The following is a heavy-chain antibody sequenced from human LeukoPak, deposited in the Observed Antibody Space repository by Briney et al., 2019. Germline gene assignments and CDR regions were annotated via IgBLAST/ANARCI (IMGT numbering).Heavy chain of an antibody. V-gene: IGHV1-2*02. J-gene: IGHJ2*01. CDR2: INPTSGGT. CDR3: ARAPPGGGYWFFDL. D-gene: IGHD2-8*02. CDR1: GYTFTGYY. Sequence: GASVKVSCKASGYTFTGYYMHWVRQAPGQGLEWMGWINPTSGGTHYAQKFQGRVTMTSDTSISTAYMELSRLTSDDTAVYYCARAPPGGGYWFFDLWGRGTLVTVSS.